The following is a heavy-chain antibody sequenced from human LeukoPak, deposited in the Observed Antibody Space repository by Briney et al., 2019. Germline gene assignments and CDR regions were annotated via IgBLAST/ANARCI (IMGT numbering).Heavy chain of an antibody. CDR3: ARARGIAVADL. CDR1: GFTFSNFQ. CDR2: ISGSSSYI. Sequence: GGSLRLSCAASGFTFSNFQMHWVRQAPGKGLEWVSSISGSSSYIYYADSVKGRFTISRDNAKNPLYLQLNSLRAEDTALYCCARARGIAVADLWGQGTLVTVSS. J-gene: IGHJ4*02. V-gene: IGHV3-21*01. D-gene: IGHD6-19*01.